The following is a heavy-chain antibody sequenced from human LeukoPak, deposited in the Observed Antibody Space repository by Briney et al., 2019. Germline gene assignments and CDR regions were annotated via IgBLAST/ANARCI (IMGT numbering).Heavy chain of an antibody. CDR1: GGPLSGYC. Sequence: KPSETLSLTCTVSGGPLSGYCWTWIRQSAGKGLEWIGRIYTSGTIHASGTTDYNPSLKSRVSMSLDMSKNQFSLKLTSVTAADTAVYYCARGPHYAAGSNFDYWGQGTLVTVSS. CDR2: IYTSGTIHASGTT. D-gene: IGHD6-13*01. V-gene: IGHV4-4*07. J-gene: IGHJ4*02. CDR3: ARGPHYAAGSNFDY.